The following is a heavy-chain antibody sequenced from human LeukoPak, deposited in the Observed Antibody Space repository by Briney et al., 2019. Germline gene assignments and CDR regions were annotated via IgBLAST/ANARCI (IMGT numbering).Heavy chain of an antibody. V-gene: IGHV1-18*04. D-gene: IGHD5-18*01. CDR2: ISAYNGNT. CDR3: ARDTGYSYGSLRDY. CDR1: GYTFTGYY. J-gene: IGHJ4*02. Sequence: ASVKVSCKASGYTFTGYYMHWVRQAPGQGLEWMGWISAYNGNTNYAQKLQGRVTMTTDTSTSTAYMELRSLRSDDTAVYYCARDTGYSYGSLRDYWGQGTLVTVSS.